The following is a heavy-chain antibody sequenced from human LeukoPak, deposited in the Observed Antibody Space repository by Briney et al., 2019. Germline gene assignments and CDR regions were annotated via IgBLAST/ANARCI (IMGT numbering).Heavy chain of an antibody. D-gene: IGHD3-9*01. CDR2: INPNSGGT. CDR1: GCTFTGYY. CDR3: ARERYDILTGYGH. V-gene: IGHV1-2*06. J-gene: IGHJ4*02. Sequence: ASVKVSCKASGCTFTGYYMHWVRQAPGQGLEWMGRINPNSGGTNYAQKFQGRVTMTRDTSISTAYMELSRLRSDDKAVYYCARERYDILTGYGHWGQGTLVTVSS.